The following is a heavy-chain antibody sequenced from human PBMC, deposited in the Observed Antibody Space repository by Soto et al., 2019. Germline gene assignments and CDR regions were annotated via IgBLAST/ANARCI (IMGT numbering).Heavy chain of an antibody. CDR2: IKGEADGGTT. D-gene: IGHD3-22*01. V-gene: IGHV3-15*01. J-gene: IGHJ4*03. Sequence: GSLRLSCAASGFTFSNAWMSWVRQAPGKGLEWVGRIKGEADGGTTDYAAPVKGRITISRDHSKDTLYLQMNSLKTEDTAVYYCTTGLSNGYYNFDYWGQGTMVTVSS. CDR1: GFTFSNAW. CDR3: TTGLSNGYYNFDY.